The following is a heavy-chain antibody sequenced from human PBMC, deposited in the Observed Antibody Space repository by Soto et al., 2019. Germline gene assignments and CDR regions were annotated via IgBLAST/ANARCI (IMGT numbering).Heavy chain of an antibody. CDR3: ARRYGTSMDV. CDR2: IYYSGST. V-gene: IGHV4-59*07. CDR1: GGSISSYY. D-gene: IGHD5-18*01. J-gene: IGHJ6*02. Sequence: SDTLSLTCTISGGSISSYYWSWIRQPPGKGLQWIGYIYYSGSTNYNPSLKSRVTISVDTSKNQFSLKLSSVTAADTAVYYCARRYGTSMDVWGQGTTVTVS.